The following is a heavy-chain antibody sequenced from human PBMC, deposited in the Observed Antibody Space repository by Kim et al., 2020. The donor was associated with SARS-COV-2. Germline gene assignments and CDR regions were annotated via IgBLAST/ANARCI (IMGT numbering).Heavy chain of an antibody. CDR1: GFTFSSYA. CDR2: ISGSGGST. CDR3: AKVRAGYSSGPHEYYFDY. J-gene: IGHJ4*02. V-gene: IGHV3-23*01. Sequence: GGSLRLSCAASGFTFSSYAMSWVRQAPGKGLEWVSAISGSGGSTYYADSVKGRFTISRDNSKNTLYLQMNSLRAEDTAVYYCAKVRAGYSSGPHEYYFDYWGQGTLVTISS. D-gene: IGHD6-19*01.